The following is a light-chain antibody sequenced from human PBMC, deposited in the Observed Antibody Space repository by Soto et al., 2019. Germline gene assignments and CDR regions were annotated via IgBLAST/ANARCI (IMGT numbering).Light chain of an antibody. CDR1: QTITTW. Sequence: IPKTHSPSTPSASVGDRVTITCRASQTITTWLAWYQQKPGKAPKLLIYDASTLESGVPSRFSGSGFGTEFSLTISSLQPDDFASYYCQQYNTLSGTFGQGTKVDIK. J-gene: IGKJ1*01. CDR2: DAS. V-gene: IGKV1-5*01. CDR3: QQYNTLSGT.